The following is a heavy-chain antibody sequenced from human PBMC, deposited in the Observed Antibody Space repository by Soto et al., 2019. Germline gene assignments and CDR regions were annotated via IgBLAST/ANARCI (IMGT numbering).Heavy chain of an antibody. D-gene: IGHD6-6*01. CDR1: GFTFSSYS. V-gene: IGHV3-21*01. CDR3: ARDNGPLAARPDAFDI. J-gene: IGHJ3*02. CDR2: ISSSSSYI. Sequence: GGSLRLSCAASGFTFSSYSMNWVRQAPGKGLEWVSSISSSSSYIYYADSVKGRFTISRDNAKNSLYLQMNSLRAEDTAVYYCARDNGPLAARPDAFDIWGQGTMVTVSS.